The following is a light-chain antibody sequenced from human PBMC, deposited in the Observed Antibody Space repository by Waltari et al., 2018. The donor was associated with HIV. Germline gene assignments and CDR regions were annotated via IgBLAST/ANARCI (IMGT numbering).Light chain of an antibody. J-gene: IGLJ3*02. CDR3: YSAADNMGV. V-gene: IGLV3-27*01. Sequence: SYELTQPSSVSVSPGQTTRIPCSGDVLAISYARWFQQKPGQAPVVMIYKDNERPSGIPERFSGSSSGTTVTLTISGAQIEDEADYYCYSAADNMGVFGGGTKLTVL. CDR2: KDN. CDR1: VLAISY.